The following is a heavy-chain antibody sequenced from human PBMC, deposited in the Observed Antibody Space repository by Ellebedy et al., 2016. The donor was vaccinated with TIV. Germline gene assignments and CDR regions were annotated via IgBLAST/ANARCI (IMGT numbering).Heavy chain of an antibody. CDR1: GFIFSDYW. J-gene: IGHJ4*02. D-gene: IGHD6-19*01. CDR2: IKQDGSEN. V-gene: IGHV3-7*03. CDR3: ARKAHSSGWHPFDY. Sequence: GESLKISCAASGFIFSDYWMSWVRQAPGKGLEWVANIKQDGSENYYGDSGKGRFTISRDNAKTSLYLQIDSLRAEDTAVYYCARKAHSSGWHPFDYWGQGTLVTVSS.